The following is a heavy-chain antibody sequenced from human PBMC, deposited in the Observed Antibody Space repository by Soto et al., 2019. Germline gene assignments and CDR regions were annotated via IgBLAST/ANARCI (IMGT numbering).Heavy chain of an antibody. CDR2: ISSSSSTI. D-gene: IGHD1-26*01. V-gene: IGHV3-48*01. Sequence: GGSLRLSCAASGFTFSSYSMNWVRQAPGKGLEWVSYISSSSSTIYYADSVKGRFTISRDNAKNSLYLQMNSLRAEDTAVYYCARDQFPSREGAYTYYFDSWAQGTLVTFSS. CDR1: GFTFSSYS. CDR3: ARDQFPSREGAYTYYFDS. J-gene: IGHJ4*02.